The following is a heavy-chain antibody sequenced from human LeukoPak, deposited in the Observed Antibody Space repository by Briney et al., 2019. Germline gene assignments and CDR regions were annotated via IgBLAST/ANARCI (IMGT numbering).Heavy chain of an antibody. CDR3: ARAPITSPFYFDY. Sequence: GGSLRLSCTASGFAFDEHGMSWVRQVPGKGLEWVSGINWSGGSTGYADPLRGRFTISRDNAKNSLYLQMDSLRAEDTALYYCARAPITSPFYFDYWGQGTLVTVSS. D-gene: IGHD2-2*01. V-gene: IGHV3-20*04. J-gene: IGHJ4*02. CDR2: INWSGGST. CDR1: GFAFDEHG.